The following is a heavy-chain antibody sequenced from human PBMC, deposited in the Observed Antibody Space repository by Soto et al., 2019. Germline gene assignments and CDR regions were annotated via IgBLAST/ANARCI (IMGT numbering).Heavy chain of an antibody. J-gene: IGHJ6*02. CDR2: INHSGST. CDR3: ARVLRYSSSSGDPNMYGMDV. Sequence: SETLSLTCAVYGGSFSGYYWSWIRQPPGKGLEWIGEINHSGSTNYNPSLKSRVTISVDTSKNQFSLKLSSVTAADTAVYYCARVLRYSSSSGDPNMYGMDVWGQGTTVTVS. CDR1: GGSFSGYY. V-gene: IGHV4-34*01. D-gene: IGHD6-6*01.